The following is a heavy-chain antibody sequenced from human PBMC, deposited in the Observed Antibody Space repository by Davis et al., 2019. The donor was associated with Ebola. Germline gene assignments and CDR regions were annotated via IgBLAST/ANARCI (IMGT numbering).Heavy chain of an antibody. J-gene: IGHJ4*02. V-gene: IGHV3-30*03. CDR2: ISYDGSNK. CDR1: GFTFSNAW. CDR3: ARDFSTLIFGVVDGHFDY. Sequence: PGGSLRLSCAASGFTFSNAWMSWVRQAPGKGLEWVAVISYDGSNKYYADSVKGRFTISRDNSKNTLYLQMNSLRAEDTAVYYCARDFSTLIFGVVDGHFDYWGQGTLVTVSS. D-gene: IGHD3-3*01.